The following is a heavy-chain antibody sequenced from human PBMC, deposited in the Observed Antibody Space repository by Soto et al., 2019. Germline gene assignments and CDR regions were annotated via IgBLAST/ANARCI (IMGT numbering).Heavy chain of an antibody. Sequence: PSETLSLTCTVSGGSISSGGYYWSWIRQHPGKGLEWIGYIYYSGSTYYNPSLKSRVTISVDTSKNQFSLKLSSVTAADTAVYYCARATYYYDSSGYYFPLSYFQHWGQGTLVTVSS. V-gene: IGHV4-31*03. CDR1: GGSISSGGYY. J-gene: IGHJ1*01. CDR2: IYYSGST. CDR3: ARATYYYDSSGYYFPLSYFQH. D-gene: IGHD3-22*01.